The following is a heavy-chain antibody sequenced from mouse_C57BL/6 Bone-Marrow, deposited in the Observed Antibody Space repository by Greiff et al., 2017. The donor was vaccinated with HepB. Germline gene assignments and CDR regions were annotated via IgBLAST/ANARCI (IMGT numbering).Heavy chain of an antibody. CDR2: IYPGSGST. Sequence: VQLQQPGAELVKPGASVKMSCKASGYTFTSYWITWVKQRPGQGLEWIGDIYPGSGSTNYNEKFKSKATLTVDTSSSTAYMQLSSLTSEDSAVYYCAKREIYYGNYFFDYWDQGTTLTVTS. J-gene: IGHJ2*01. D-gene: IGHD2-1*01. CDR3: AKREIYYGNYFFDY. CDR1: GYTFTSYW. V-gene: IGHV1-55*01.